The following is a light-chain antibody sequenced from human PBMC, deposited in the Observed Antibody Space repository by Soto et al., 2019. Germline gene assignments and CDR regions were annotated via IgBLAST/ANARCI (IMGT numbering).Light chain of an antibody. CDR3: SSLTNINTQV. CDR2: EVV. V-gene: IGLV2-8*01. Sequence: QSVLTQPPSASGSPGQSVTISCTGTKNDIGVYDFVSWYQHHPGKAPRLIIYEVVQRPSGVPDRFSGSKSGNTASLTVSGLQDEEEAEYYCSSLTNINTQVLGPGTKVTVL. J-gene: IGLJ1*01. CDR1: KNDIGVYDF.